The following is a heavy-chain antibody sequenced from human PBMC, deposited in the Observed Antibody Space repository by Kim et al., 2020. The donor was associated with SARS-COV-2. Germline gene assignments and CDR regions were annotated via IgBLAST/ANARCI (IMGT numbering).Heavy chain of an antibody. Sequence: SGPTLVNPTQTLTLTCTVSGFSLRTTGAGVGWVRQPPGKALEWLALIYWDDDKRYSPSLKNRLTIAKDTSKNQVVLIMTNMDPVDTATYYCAHNYYDSSGYYNFDYWGQGILVTVSS. CDR1: GFSLRTTGAG. D-gene: IGHD3-22*01. CDR2: IYWDDDK. J-gene: IGHJ4*02. CDR3: AHNYYDSSGYYNFDY. V-gene: IGHV2-5*02.